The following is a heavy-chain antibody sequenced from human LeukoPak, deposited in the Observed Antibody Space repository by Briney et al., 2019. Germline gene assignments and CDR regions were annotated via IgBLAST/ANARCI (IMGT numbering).Heavy chain of an antibody. CDR2: ISGSGIGT. D-gene: IGHD3-22*01. V-gene: IGHV3-23*01. CDR1: GFTFNNYA. CDR3: AKGPTYYYDSSGAYFDN. J-gene: IGHJ4*02. Sequence: GGSLRLSCAASGFTFNNYALSWVRRAPGKGLEWVSAISGSGIGTYNADSVKGRFTISRDNSKNTLYLQMNNLRAEDTAVYYCAKGPTYYYDSSGAYFDNWGQGTLVTVSS.